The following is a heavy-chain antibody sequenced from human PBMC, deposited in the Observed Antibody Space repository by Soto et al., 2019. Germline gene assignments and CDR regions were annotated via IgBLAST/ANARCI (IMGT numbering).Heavy chain of an antibody. CDR1: GGSISSSSYY. CDR2: IYYSGST. V-gene: IGHV4-39*01. CDR3: ARLWIAGRYFDY. D-gene: IGHD2-21*01. J-gene: IGHJ4*02. Sequence: PSETLSLTCTVSGGSISSSSYYWGWIRQPPGKGLEWIGSIYYSGSTYYNPSLKSRVTISVDTSKNQFSLKLSSVTAADTAVYYCARLWIAGRYFDYWGQGTLVTVPQ.